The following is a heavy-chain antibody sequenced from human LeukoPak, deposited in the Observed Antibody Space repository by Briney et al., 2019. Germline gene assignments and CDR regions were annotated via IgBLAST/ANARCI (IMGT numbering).Heavy chain of an antibody. Sequence: GGSLRLSCAASGFSVTSKYINWVRQAPGKGLEWVLVVESGGDTSYANSVKGRFTVSRDIFQNTLYLQMNSLRAEDTAVYYCARGLPYYYDSSGSFDYWGQGTLVTVSS. CDR2: VESGGDT. J-gene: IGHJ4*02. V-gene: IGHV3-66*01. D-gene: IGHD3-22*01. CDR3: ARGLPYYYDSSGSFDY. CDR1: GFSVTSKY.